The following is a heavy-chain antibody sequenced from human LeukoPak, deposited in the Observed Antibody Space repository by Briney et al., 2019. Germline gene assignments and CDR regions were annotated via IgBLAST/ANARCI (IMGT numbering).Heavy chain of an antibody. D-gene: IGHD1-14*01. Sequence: GGSLRLSCAASGFTFSSYGMHWVRQAPGKGLEWVAVISYDGSNKYYADSVKGRFTISRDNSKNTLYLQMNSLRAEDTAVYYCAKVSGGGLYYDGMDVWGQGTTVTVSS. V-gene: IGHV3-30*18. CDR3: AKVSGGGLYYDGMDV. CDR1: GFTFSSYG. J-gene: IGHJ6*02. CDR2: ISYDGSNK.